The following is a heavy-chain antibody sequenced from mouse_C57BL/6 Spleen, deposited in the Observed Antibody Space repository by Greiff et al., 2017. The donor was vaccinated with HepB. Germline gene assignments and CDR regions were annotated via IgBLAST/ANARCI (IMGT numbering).Heavy chain of an antibody. CDR3: TRLYDYDSWFAY. V-gene: IGHV1-15*01. J-gene: IGHJ3*01. D-gene: IGHD2-4*01. Sequence: QVQLQQSGAELVRPGASVTLSCKASGYTFTDYEMPWVKQTPVHGLEWIGAIDPETGGTAYNQKFKGKAILTADKSSSTAYMELRSLTSEDSAVYYCTRLYDYDSWFAYWGQGTLVTVSA. CDR2: IDPETGGT. CDR1: GYTFTDYE.